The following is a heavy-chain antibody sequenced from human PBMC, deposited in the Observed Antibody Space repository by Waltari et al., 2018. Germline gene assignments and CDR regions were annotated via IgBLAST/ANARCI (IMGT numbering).Heavy chain of an antibody. Sequence: EVQLLESGGGLVQPGGSLRLSCAASGFTFGNYAMSWVRQAPGKGLEWVSDISDGGSTYYADSVKGRFTISRDNSKNTLYLQMNSLRAEDTAVYYCAKIAAHGAVDYWGQGTLVTVSS. V-gene: IGHV3-23*01. CDR2: ISDGGST. J-gene: IGHJ4*02. CDR1: GFTFGNYA. CDR3: AKIAAHGAVDY. D-gene: IGHD6-13*01.